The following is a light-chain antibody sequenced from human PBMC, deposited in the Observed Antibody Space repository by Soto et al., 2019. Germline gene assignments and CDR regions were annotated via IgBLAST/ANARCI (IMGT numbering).Light chain of an antibody. J-gene: IGKJ5*01. CDR1: QTISSW. CDR2: KAS. V-gene: IGKV1-5*03. Sequence: DIQMTQSPSTLSGSVGDRVTITCRASQTISSWLAWYQQKPGKAPKLLIYKASTLKSGVPSRFSGSGSGTEFTLTISSLQPEDFATYYCQQYYSHPLTFGQGTRLEI. CDR3: QQYYSHPLT.